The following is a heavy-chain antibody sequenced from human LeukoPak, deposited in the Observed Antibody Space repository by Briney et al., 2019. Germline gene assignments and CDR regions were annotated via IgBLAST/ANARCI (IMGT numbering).Heavy chain of an antibody. D-gene: IGHD3-10*01. V-gene: IGHV4-4*07. CDR2: IYTSGST. J-gene: IGHJ6*03. CDR3: ARGGMTGFGELSNYYYYYYMDV. CDR1: GGSISSYY. Sequence: SETLSLTCTVSGGSISSYYWSWIRQPAGKGLEWIGRIYTSGSTNYNPSLKSRVTMSVDTSKNQFSLKLSSVTAADTAVYYCARGGMTGFGELSNYYYYYYMDVWGKGTTVTISS.